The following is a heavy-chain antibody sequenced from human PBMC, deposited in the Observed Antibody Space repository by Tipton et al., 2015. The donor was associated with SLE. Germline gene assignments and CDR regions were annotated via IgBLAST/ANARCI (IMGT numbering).Heavy chain of an antibody. J-gene: IGHJ3*02. CDR2: ISSSSSYI. Sequence: SLRLSCAASGFTFSSYSMNWVRQAPGKGLEWVSSISSSSSYIYYADSVKGRFTISRDNAKNSLYLQMNSLRAEDTAVYYCARDGARGARRGDAFDIWGQGTMVTVSS. CDR1: GFTFSSYS. V-gene: IGHV3-21*01. D-gene: IGHD3-10*01. CDR3: ARDGARGARRGDAFDI.